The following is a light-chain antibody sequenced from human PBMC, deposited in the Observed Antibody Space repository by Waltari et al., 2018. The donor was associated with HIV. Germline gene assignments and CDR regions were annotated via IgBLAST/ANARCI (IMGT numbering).Light chain of an antibody. CDR2: KDD. J-gene: IGLJ2*01. CDR1: SSNIGSQS. CDR3: ATWDDSLSVVI. V-gene: IGLV1-47*01. Sequence: QSVLTQPPSVSGTLGQRVTMSCSGSSSNIGSQSVYWYQQFPRKAPKLLIFKDDQRPAGVPARCSGLKSGTSASLAGSGLRSEDEADYYCATWDDSLSVVIFGGGTNLTVL.